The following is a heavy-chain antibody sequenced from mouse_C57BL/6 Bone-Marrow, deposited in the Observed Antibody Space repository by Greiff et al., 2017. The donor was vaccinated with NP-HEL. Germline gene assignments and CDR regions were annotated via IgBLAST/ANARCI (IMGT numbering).Heavy chain of an antibody. Sequence: VQLQQPGAELVKPGASVKMSCTASGYTFTSYWITWVKQRPGQGLEWIGDIYPGSGSTNYNEKFKSKATLTVDTSSSTAYMQLSSLTSEDSAVYYCALLYYYGSSQFFDYWGQGTTLTVSS. CDR3: ALLYYYGSSQFFDY. D-gene: IGHD1-1*01. CDR1: GYTFTSYW. V-gene: IGHV1-55*01. CDR2: IYPGSGST. J-gene: IGHJ2*01.